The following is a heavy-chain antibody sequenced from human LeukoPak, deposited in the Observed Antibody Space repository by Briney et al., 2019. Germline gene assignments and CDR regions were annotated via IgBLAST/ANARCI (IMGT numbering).Heavy chain of an antibody. CDR3: AREGHYYDRSGYYNDAFDI. CDR2: ISAYNGNT. D-gene: IGHD3-22*01. V-gene: IGHV1-18*01. Sequence: ASVKVSCKASGYTFTSYGISWVRQAPGQGLEWMGWISAYNGNTNYAQKLQGRVTMTTDTSTSTAYMELRSLRSDDTAVYYCAREGHYYDRSGYYNDAFDIWGQGTMVTVSS. J-gene: IGHJ3*02. CDR1: GYTFTSYG.